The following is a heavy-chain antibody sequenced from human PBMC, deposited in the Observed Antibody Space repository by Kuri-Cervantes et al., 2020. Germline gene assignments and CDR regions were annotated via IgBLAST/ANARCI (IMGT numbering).Heavy chain of an antibody. CDR3: AVSLRFLEWLDYYYYGMDV. CDR1: GGTFSSYA. CDR2: IIPIFGTA. D-gene: IGHD3-3*01. V-gene: IGHV1-69*13. J-gene: IGHJ6*02. Sequence: SVKVSCKASGGTFSSYAISWVRQAPGQGLEWMGGIIPIFGTANYAQKFQGRVTITADESTSTAYMELSSLRSEDTAVYYCAVSLRFLEWLDYYYYGMDVWGQGTKVTVSS.